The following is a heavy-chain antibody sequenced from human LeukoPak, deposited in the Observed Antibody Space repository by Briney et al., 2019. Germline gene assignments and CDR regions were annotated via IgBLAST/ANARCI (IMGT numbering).Heavy chain of an antibody. CDR1: GLTFSSYS. V-gene: IGHV3-48*01. Sequence: PGGSLRLSCAASGLTFSSYSMNWVRQAPGKGLEWVSYISSSSSTIYYADSVKGRFTISRDNAKNSLYLQMNSLRAEDTAVYYCARSVPILEWLPNYFDYWGQGTLVTVSS. CDR3: ARSVPILEWLPNYFDY. J-gene: IGHJ4*02. D-gene: IGHD3-3*01. CDR2: ISSSSSTI.